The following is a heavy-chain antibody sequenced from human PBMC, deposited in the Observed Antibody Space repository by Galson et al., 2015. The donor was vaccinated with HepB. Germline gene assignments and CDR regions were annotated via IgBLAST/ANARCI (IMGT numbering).Heavy chain of an antibody. V-gene: IGHV1-46*01. CDR2: INPSGGST. CDR3: ARGDYDSSGYLPEGMDV. D-gene: IGHD3-22*01. CDR1: GNILSELS. Sequence: SVKVSCKVSGNILSELSMHWVRQAPGQGLEWMGIINPSGGSTSYAQKFQGRVTMTRDTSTSTVYMELSSLRSEDTAVYYCARGDYDSSGYLPEGMDVWGQGTTVTVSS. J-gene: IGHJ6*02.